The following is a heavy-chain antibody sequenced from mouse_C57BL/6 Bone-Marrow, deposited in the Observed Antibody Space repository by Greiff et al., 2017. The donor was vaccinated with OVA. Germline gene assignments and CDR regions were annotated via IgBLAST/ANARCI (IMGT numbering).Heavy chain of an antibody. CDR2: IDPSDSYT. CDR3: ARCILDY. Sequence: VQLQQSGAELVKPGASVKLSCKASGYTFTSYWMQWVKQRPGQGLEWIGEIDPSDSYTNYNQKFKGKATLTVDTSSSTAYMQLSSLTYEDSAVYYCARCILDYWGQGTTLTVSS. V-gene: IGHV1-50*01. J-gene: IGHJ2*01. CDR1: GYTFTSYW.